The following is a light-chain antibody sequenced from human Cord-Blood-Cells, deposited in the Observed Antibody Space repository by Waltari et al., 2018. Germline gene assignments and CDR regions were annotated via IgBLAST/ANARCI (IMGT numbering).Light chain of an antibody. Sequence: QSALTQPASGSGSPGQSITLSCTGTSSDVGSANLVPWYKQHPGKAPKLMIYKGSKRPSGVSNRFSGSKSGNTASLTISGLQAEDEADYYCCSYAGSSTWVFGGGTKLTVL. V-gene: IGLV2-23*01. CDR1: SSDVGSANL. CDR2: KGS. CDR3: CSYAGSSTWV. J-gene: IGLJ3*02.